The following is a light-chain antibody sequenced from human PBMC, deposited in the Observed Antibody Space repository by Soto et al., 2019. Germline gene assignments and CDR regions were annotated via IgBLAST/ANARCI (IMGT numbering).Light chain of an antibody. CDR3: KQYNSYWT. Sequence: DIQMTQSPSTLSASVGDRVTITCRASQSISSWLAWYQQKPGKAPKLLIYKASSLESGVPSRFSGSGSGTEFTLTISSLQPDDFATYYCKQYNSYWTLGQGTKV. CDR1: QSISSW. CDR2: KAS. V-gene: IGKV1-5*03. J-gene: IGKJ1*01.